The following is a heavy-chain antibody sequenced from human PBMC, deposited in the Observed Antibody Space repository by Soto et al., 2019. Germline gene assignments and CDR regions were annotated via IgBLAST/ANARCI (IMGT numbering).Heavy chain of an antibody. Sequence: ASVKVSCKVSGGTVSSYAISRVRQAPGLGLEWMGGIIPIFGTANYAQKFQGRVTITADESTSTAYMELSSLRSEETAVYYCARDYYDSSGYYFGQYGMDVWGKGTTVTVSS. CDR3: ARDYYDSSGYYFGQYGMDV. V-gene: IGHV1-69*13. CDR1: GGTVSSYA. D-gene: IGHD3-22*01. J-gene: IGHJ6*04. CDR2: IIPIFGTA.